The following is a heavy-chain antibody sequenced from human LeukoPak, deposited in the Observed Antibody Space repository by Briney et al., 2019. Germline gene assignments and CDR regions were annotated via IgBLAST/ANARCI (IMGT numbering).Heavy chain of an antibody. CDR2: IKEDGSVK. V-gene: IGHV3-7*03. CDR3: ARDSTWLLDY. Sequence: GGSLRLSCTASGFIFSSHWRTWVRQSPGKGLEWVANIKEDGSVKDYVDSVKGRFTISRDNTTNALYLQMHSLRADDTAVYFCARDSTWLLDYWGQGTLITVSS. CDR1: GFIFSSHW. D-gene: IGHD6-19*01. J-gene: IGHJ4*02.